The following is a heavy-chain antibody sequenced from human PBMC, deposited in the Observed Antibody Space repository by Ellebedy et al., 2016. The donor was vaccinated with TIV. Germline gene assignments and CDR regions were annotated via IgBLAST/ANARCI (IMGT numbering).Heavy chain of an antibody. CDR1: GFTFSSYG. Sequence: GGSLRLXYAASGFTFSSYGMHWVRRAPGKGLEWVAVIWSDGTTKYYSDSVKGRFTISRDNSKNTLYLQMNSLRAEDTAVYYCAREIIYGGYYFDYWGQGTLVTVSS. J-gene: IGHJ4*02. D-gene: IGHD4-23*01. V-gene: IGHV3-33*01. CDR3: AREIIYGGYYFDY. CDR2: IWSDGTTK.